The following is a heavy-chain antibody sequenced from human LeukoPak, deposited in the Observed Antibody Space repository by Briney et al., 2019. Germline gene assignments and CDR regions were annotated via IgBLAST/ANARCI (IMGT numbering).Heavy chain of an antibody. CDR3: ARDYGDYPTVHAFDI. CDR1: GFTFSSYA. V-gene: IGHV3-23*01. J-gene: IGHJ3*02. CDR2: ISGSGGST. D-gene: IGHD4-17*01. Sequence: GGSLRLSCAASGFTFSSYAMSWVRQAPGKGLEWVSAISGSGGSTYYADSVKGRFTISRDNSKNTLYLQMNSLRAEDTAVYYCARDYGDYPTVHAFDIWGQGTMVTVSS.